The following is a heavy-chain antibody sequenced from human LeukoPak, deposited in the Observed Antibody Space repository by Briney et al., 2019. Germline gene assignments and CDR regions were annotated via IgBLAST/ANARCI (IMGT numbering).Heavy chain of an antibody. CDR3: AKALRGSGSYPDAFDI. CDR2: ISGSGGST. Sequence: GGSLRLSCAASGFTFSSYAMSWVRQAPGKWLEWVSAISGSGGSTYYADSVKGRFTISRDNSKNTLYLQMNSLRAEDTAVYYCAKALRGSGSYPDAFDIWGQGTMVTVSS. CDR1: GFTFSSYA. D-gene: IGHD3-10*01. V-gene: IGHV3-23*01. J-gene: IGHJ3*02.